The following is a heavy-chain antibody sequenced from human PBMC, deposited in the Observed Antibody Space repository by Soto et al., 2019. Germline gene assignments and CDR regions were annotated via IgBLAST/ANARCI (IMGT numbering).Heavy chain of an antibody. Sequence: GGSLRLSCAASVFIVSSNNMSWVRQAPGKGLEWVSVFYSDGSTYYADSVKGRFTISRHNSKNTLYLQMNSLRAEDTAVYYCARDHSYYASGSPPSHYYGLDVWGQGTTVTVSS. D-gene: IGHD3-10*01. CDR2: FYSDGST. V-gene: IGHV3-53*04. CDR3: ARDHSYYASGSPPSHYYGLDV. CDR1: VFIVSSNN. J-gene: IGHJ6*02.